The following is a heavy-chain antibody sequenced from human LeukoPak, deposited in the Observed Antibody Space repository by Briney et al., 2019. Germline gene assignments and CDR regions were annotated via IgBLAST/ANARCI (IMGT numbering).Heavy chain of an antibody. CDR1: GFTFSSYS. V-gene: IGHV3-21*01. CDR2: ISSSSSYI. J-gene: IGHJ4*02. D-gene: IGHD6-13*01. Sequence: GGSLRLSCAASGFTFSSYSMNWVRQAPGKGLEWVSSISSSSSYIYYAVSVKGRFTISRDNAKNSLYLQMNSLRAEDTAVYYCAGGSSWYLDYWGQGTLVTVSS. CDR3: AGGSSWYLDY.